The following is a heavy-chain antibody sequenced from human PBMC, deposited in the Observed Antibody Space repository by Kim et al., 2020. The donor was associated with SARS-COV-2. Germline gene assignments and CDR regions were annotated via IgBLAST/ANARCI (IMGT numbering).Heavy chain of an antibody. CDR1: GLTFSNSW. CDR3: THDFYLYTGS. D-gene: IGHD3-16*01. V-gene: IGHV3-74*01. Sequence: GGSLRLSCEVSGLTFSNSWFHWVRQAPGEGLLWVSRIGGNGDGIGYADSVKGRFTISRDNAKNTLYLQMTGLRAEDTAVYFCTHDFYLYTGSWGQGTLVT. CDR2: IGGNGDGI. J-gene: IGHJ5*02.